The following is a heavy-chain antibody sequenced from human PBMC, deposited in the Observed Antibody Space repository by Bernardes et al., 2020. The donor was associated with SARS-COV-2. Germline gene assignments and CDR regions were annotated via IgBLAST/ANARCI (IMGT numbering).Heavy chain of an antibody. V-gene: IGHV1-69*13. CDR1: GGTFSSYA. CDR2: IIPIFGTP. J-gene: IGHJ6*02. Sequence: SVKVSCKASGGTFSSYATSWVRQAPGQGLEWMGGIIPIFGTPNYAQKFQGRLTITADESTNTAYMELSSLRSEDTAVYYCARRNYYDTSATYYYYGMDVWGQGTTVTVSS. CDR3: ARRNYYDTSATYYYYGMDV. D-gene: IGHD3-22*01.